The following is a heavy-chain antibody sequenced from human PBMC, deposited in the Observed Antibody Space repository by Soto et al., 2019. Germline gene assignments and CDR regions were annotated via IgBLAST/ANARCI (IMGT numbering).Heavy chain of an antibody. D-gene: IGHD3-9*01. CDR2: IIPIFGTA. CDR3: ASGAPLLRYFVCLLFHYYHYGMDV. CDR1: GGTFSSYA. Sequence: SVKVSCKASGGTFSSYAISWVRQAPGQGLEWMGGIIPIFGTANYAQKFQGRVTITADKSTSTAYMELSSLRSEDTAVYYCASGAPLLRYFVCLLFHYYHYGMDVCGQGPTVTVSS. V-gene: IGHV1-69*06. J-gene: IGHJ6*02.